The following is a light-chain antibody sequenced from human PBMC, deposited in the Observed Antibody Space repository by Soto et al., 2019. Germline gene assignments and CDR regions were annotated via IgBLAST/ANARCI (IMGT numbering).Light chain of an antibody. CDR3: QQYADWPLT. CDR1: RTIGTN. Sequence: IVMTQSPATVSVSPEESASLSCRASRTIGTNLGWYQQKPGQAPRLLISKTSTRATGVPARFSGSGSGTEFTLTITSLQSEDIAVYYCQQYADWPLTFGGGTKV. J-gene: IGKJ4*01. CDR2: KTS. V-gene: IGKV3-15*01.